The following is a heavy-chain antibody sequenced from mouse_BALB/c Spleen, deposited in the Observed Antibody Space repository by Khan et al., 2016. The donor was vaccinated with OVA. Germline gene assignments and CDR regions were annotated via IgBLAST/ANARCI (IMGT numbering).Heavy chain of an antibody. CDR3: ARNGNYLYAMDY. CDR1: GFNIKDTY. Sequence: IQLVQSGAELVKPGASVKLSCTASGFNIKDTYMHWVKQRPEQGLEWIGRIDPANGNTKYDPKFQGKATITADTSSNTAYLQLSSLTSEDTAVYYGARNGNYLYAMDYWGQGTSVTVSS. D-gene: IGHD2-1*01. V-gene: IGHV14-3*02. CDR2: IDPANGNT. J-gene: IGHJ4*01.